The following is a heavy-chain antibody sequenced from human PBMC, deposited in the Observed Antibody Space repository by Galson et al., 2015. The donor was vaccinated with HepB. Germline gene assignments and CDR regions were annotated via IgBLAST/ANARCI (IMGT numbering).Heavy chain of an antibody. CDR1: GYSISSGYY. V-gene: IGHV4-38-2*02. CDR3: ASIVGATTVGGSDAFDI. J-gene: IGHJ3*02. CDR2: IYHSGST. D-gene: IGHD1-26*01. Sequence: ETLSLTCTVSGYSISSGYYWGWIRQPPGKGLEWIGSIYHSGSTYYNPSLKSRVTISVDTSKNQFSLKLSSVTAADTAVYYCASIVGATTVGGSDAFDIWGQGTMVTVSS.